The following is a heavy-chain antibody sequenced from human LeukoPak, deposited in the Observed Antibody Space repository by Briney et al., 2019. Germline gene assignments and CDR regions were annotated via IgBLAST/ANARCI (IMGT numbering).Heavy chain of an antibody. CDR1: GFTFSSYW. D-gene: IGHD3-22*01. CDR3: ARRHGSGYYDTSGYPIDL. J-gene: IGHJ5*02. V-gene: IGHV3-7*01. CDR2: IKQDGSEK. Sequence: GGSLRLSCAASGFTFSSYWMSWVRQAPGKGLEWVANIKQDGSEKYYVDSVKGRFTISGDNAKDSLYLQMDSLRAEDAAVFYCARRHGSGYYDTSGYPIDLWGQGTLVTVSS.